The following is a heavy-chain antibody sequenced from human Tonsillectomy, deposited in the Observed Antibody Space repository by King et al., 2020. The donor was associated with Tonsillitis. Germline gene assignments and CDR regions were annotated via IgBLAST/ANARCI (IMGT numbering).Heavy chain of an antibody. D-gene: IGHD3-16*01. Sequence: VPLLASWVVLVPPWVSLRLSFAASGFTFRSYSMRWVRQSPWPGLEWVSAISGSGGSTYYADSVKGRFTISRDNSQNTLYLQMNSLRAEETAGDAGAKERTGGAEDDGGKGTRGT. CDR1: GFTFRSYS. V-gene: IGHV3-23*01. CDR2: ISGSGGST. J-gene: IGHJ4*02. CDR3: AKERTGGAEDD.